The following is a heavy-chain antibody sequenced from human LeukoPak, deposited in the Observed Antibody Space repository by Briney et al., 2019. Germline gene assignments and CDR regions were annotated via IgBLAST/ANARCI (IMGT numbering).Heavy chain of an antibody. CDR1: GGSISSYY. CDR3: ASSMVGANWFDP. D-gene: IGHD3-10*02. Sequence: PSETLSLTCTVSGGSISSYYWSWIRQPAGKGLEWIGYIYYSGSTNYNPSLKSRVTISVDTSKNQFSLKLSSVTAADTAVYYCASSMVGANWFDPWGQGTLVTVSS. CDR2: IYYSGST. J-gene: IGHJ5*02. V-gene: IGHV4-59*08.